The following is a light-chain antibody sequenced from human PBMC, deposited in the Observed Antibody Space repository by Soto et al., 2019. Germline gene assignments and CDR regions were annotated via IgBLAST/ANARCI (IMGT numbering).Light chain of an antibody. Sequence: EIVMTQSPATLSVSPGERATLSCRASQSVSSNLAWYQQKPGQAPRLLIYGASTRATGVPARFSDSGSATEFTLTISSLQSEDFAVYYCQQYNNWPPITFGQGTRLEIK. V-gene: IGKV3-15*01. CDR1: QSVSSN. CDR3: QQYNNWPPIT. J-gene: IGKJ5*01. CDR2: GAS.